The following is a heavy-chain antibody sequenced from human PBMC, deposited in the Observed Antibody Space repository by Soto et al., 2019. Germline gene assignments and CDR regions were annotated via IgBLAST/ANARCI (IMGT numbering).Heavy chain of an antibody. CDR3: ARGHYGMAA. CDR1: GFIVSSNY. V-gene: IGHV3-53*01. J-gene: IGHJ6*02. Sequence: PGGSLRLSCAASGFIVSSNYMNWVRQAPGKGLEWVSVLYSGARSYSADSAKGRFIISRDNSKNTVYLQMNSLRAEDTAVYYCARGHYGMAAWGQGTTATVS. CDR2: LYSGARS.